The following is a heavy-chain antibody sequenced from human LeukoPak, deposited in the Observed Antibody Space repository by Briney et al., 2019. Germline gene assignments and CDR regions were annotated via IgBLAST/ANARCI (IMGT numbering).Heavy chain of an antibody. CDR3: ASLAVAGLLSNYYYGMDV. Sequence: GGSLRLSCVAYGFTFSSFAIHWVRQAPGEGLEWVAVISYDGSNKYYADSVKGRFTISGDNSKNTLYLQMNSLRAEDTAVYYCASLAVAGLLSNYYYGMDVWGQGTTVTVSS. CDR2: ISYDGSNK. CDR1: GFTFSSFA. D-gene: IGHD6-19*01. V-gene: IGHV3-30*04. J-gene: IGHJ6*02.